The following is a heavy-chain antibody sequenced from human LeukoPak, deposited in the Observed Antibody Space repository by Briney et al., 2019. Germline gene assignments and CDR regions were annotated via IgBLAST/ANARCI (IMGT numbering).Heavy chain of an antibody. CDR2: ISSSSSYI. Sequence: GXXLRLSCAASGFTFSSYSMNWVRQAPGKGLEWVSSISSSSSYIYYADSVKGRFTISRDNAKNSLYLQMNSLRAEDTAVYYCARSILTAGSYSGNYFDYWGQGTLVTVSS. V-gene: IGHV3-21*01. CDR3: ARSILTAGSYSGNYFDY. J-gene: IGHJ4*02. CDR1: GFTFSSYS. D-gene: IGHD1-26*01.